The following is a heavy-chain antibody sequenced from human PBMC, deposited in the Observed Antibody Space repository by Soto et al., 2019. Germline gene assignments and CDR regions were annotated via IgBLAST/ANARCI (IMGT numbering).Heavy chain of an antibody. CDR1: GFTFTSSA. CDR2: IVVGSGST. CDR3: AADDSSSSSEFYYYYYGMDA. J-gene: IGHJ6*02. V-gene: IGHV1-58*01. Sequence: GASVKVSCKASGFTFTSSAVQWVRQARGQRLEWIGWIVVGSGSTNYAQKFQERVTITRDMSTSTAYMELSSLRSEDTAVYYCAADDSSSSSEFYYYYYGMDAWGQGTTVTVSS. D-gene: IGHD6-6*01.